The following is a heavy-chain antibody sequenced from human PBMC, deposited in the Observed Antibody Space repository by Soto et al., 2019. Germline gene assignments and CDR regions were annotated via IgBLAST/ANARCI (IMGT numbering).Heavy chain of an antibody. CDR3: ARILKEQWLVLLDY. Sequence: SETLSLTCTVSGGSISSSSYYWGWIRQPPGKGLEWIGSIYYSGSTYYNPSLKSRVTISVDTSKNQFSLKLSSVTAADTAVYYCARILKEQWLVLLDYWGQGTLVTVSS. V-gene: IGHV4-39*01. CDR2: IYYSGST. CDR1: GGSISSSSYY. D-gene: IGHD6-19*01. J-gene: IGHJ4*02.